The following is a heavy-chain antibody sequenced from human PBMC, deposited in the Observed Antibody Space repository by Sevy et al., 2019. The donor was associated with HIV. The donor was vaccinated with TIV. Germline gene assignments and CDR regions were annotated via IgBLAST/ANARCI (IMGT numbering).Heavy chain of an antibody. V-gene: IGHV3-15*01. J-gene: IGHJ6*02. CDR1: GITLSDAW. D-gene: IGHD1-26*01. Sequence: GGCLRLSCAASGITLSDAWVIWVRQAPGKGLEWVGHINRRTDGGTTDYAAPVKGRFTVSRDDSKDMVFLHMDSLKTEDTGVYFCIRMGQNPQDHYYIYAMDVWGQGTTVTVSS. CDR3: IRMGQNPQDHYYIYAMDV. CDR2: INRRTDGGTT.